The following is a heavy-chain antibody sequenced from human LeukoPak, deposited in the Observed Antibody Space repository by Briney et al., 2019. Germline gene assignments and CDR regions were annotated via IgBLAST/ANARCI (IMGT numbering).Heavy chain of an antibody. CDR2: IYYSGST. J-gene: IGHJ4*02. CDR3: AWCYCSSTSCPIDY. D-gene: IGHD2-2*01. V-gene: IGHV4-59*01. CDR1: GGSISSYY. Sequence: PSETLSLTCAVSGGSISSYYWSWIRQPPGKGLEWIGYIYYSGSTNYNPSLKSRVTISVDTSKNQFSLKLSSVTAADTAVYYCAWCYCSSTSCPIDYWGQGTLVTVSS.